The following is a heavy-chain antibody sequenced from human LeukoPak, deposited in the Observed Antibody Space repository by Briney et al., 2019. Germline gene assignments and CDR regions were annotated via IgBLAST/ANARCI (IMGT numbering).Heavy chain of an antibody. V-gene: IGHV3-48*02. CDR1: GFTFSSYS. CDR3: ARVYYYDSSGPFDY. Sequence: PGGSLRLSCAASGFTFSSYSMNWVRQAPGKGLEWVSYISSSSSTIYYADSVKGRFTISRDNAKNSLYLQMNSLRDEDTAVYYCARVYYYDSSGPFDYWGQGTLVTVSS. D-gene: IGHD3-22*01. J-gene: IGHJ4*02. CDR2: ISSSSSTI.